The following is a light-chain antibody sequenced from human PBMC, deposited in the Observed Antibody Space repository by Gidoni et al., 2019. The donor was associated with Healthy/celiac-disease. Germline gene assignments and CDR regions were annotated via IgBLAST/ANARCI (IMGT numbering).Light chain of an antibody. CDR3: QQYYSTLT. V-gene: IGKV4-1*01. Sequence: DIVMTQSPASLAVSVGERATINCKSSQSVLYSSNNKNYLAWHQQKPGKPPKLLIDWASTRESGVPDRCSGSGSGTDFTLTISSLQAEDVAVYYCQQYYSTLTFGQGTRLEIK. CDR2: WAS. J-gene: IGKJ5*01. CDR1: QSVLYSSNNKNY.